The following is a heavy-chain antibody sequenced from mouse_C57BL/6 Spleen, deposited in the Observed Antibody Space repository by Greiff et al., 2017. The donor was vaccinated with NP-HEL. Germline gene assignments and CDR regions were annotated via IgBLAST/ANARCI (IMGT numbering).Heavy chain of an antibody. V-gene: IGHV1-55*01. CDR1: GYTFTSYW. Sequence: VQLQQPGAELVKPGASVKMSCKASGYTFTSYWITWVKQRPGQGLEWIGDIYPGSGSTNYNEKFKSKATLTVDTSSSTAYMQLSSLTSEDSAVYYCARRDYYGSKSDYWGQGTTLTVSS. J-gene: IGHJ2*01. D-gene: IGHD1-1*01. CDR3: ARRDYYGSKSDY. CDR2: IYPGSGST.